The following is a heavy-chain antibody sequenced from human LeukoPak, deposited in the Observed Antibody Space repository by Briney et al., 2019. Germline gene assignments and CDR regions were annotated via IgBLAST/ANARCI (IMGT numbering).Heavy chain of an antibody. Sequence: GESLKISCKGSGYSFTSYWIGWVRQAPGQRLEWMGWSNAGNGNTKYSQEFQGRVTITRDTSASTAYMELSSLRSEDMAVYYCVREAPFGAFDIWGQGTMVTVSS. V-gene: IGHV1-3*02. J-gene: IGHJ3*02. CDR3: VREAPFGAFDI. CDR1: GYSFTSYW. CDR2: SNAGNGNT. D-gene: IGHD2/OR15-2a*01.